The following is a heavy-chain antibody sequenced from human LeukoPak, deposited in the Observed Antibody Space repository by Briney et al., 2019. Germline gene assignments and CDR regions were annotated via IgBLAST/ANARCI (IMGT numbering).Heavy chain of an antibody. Sequence: GGSLRLSCAASGFTFSSYAMSLVRQAPGKGLEWVSAISGSGGSTYYADSVKGRFTISRDNSKNTLYLQMNSLRAEDTAVYYCAKDCSGGSCYSGIDYWGQGTLVTVSS. D-gene: IGHD2-15*01. CDR3: AKDCSGGSCYSGIDY. CDR2: ISGSGGST. V-gene: IGHV3-23*01. J-gene: IGHJ4*02. CDR1: GFTFSSYA.